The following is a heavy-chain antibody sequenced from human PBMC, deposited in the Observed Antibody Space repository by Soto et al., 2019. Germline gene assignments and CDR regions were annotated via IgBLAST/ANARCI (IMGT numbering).Heavy chain of an antibody. J-gene: IGHJ6*02. Sequence: QVQLVQSGAEIKKTGPSLKFSGRALGGTFSNKVINGKRQAPGKGLEWMGGIIPMFGTTYYAQRFQGRVTITADESTSTAYMELSSLTSEDTAIFYCARDLAPVVRGVLSSGMDVWGQGTTVTVSS. CDR2: IIPMFGTT. CDR1: GGTFSNKV. CDR3: ARDLAPVVRGVLSSGMDV. V-gene: IGHV1-69*01. D-gene: IGHD3-10*02.